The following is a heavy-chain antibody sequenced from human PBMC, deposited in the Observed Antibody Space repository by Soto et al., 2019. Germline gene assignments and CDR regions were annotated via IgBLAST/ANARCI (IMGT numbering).Heavy chain of an antibody. CDR1: GFTFRSYG. CDR2: VSSDGRTT. Sequence: PVGSLRLSCVASGFTFRSYGIHWVRQARGKGLEWVAVVSSDGRTTYYADSVKGRFTISRDNSKNTLYLQMDSLRPEDTAVYYCAKEIAVAGDLDYWGHGTLVTVSS. D-gene: IGHD6-19*01. V-gene: IGHV3-30*18. CDR3: AKEIAVAGDLDY. J-gene: IGHJ4*01.